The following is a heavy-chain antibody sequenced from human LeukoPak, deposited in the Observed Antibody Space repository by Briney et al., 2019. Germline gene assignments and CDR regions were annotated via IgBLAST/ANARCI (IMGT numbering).Heavy chain of an antibody. CDR2: INRSGST. CDR1: GGSFSGYY. J-gene: IGHJ4*02. D-gene: IGHD2-15*01. CDR3: ARDPYLGYCSGGSCYRPFDY. Sequence: PSGTLSLTCAVYGGSFSGYYWSWIRQPPGKGLEWIGEINRSGSTNYNPSLKSRVTISVDTSKNQFSLKLSSVTAADTAVYYCARDPYLGYCSGGSCYRPFDYWGQGTLVTVSS. V-gene: IGHV4-34*01.